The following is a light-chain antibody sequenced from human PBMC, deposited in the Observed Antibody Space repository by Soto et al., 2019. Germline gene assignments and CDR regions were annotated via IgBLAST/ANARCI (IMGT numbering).Light chain of an antibody. CDR2: GVN. CDR3: ISFTTTSTYV. CDR1: SSDVGAYXF. J-gene: IGLJ1*01. Sequence: QSALTQPASVSGSPGQSITIXXIGTSSDVGAYXFVSWYQQYPGKAPKLMIHGVNNQPPGVSNRFSGSKSGNTASLTISGLQAEDEADYCCISFTTTSTYVVGAWTKLTVL. V-gene: IGLV2-14*01.